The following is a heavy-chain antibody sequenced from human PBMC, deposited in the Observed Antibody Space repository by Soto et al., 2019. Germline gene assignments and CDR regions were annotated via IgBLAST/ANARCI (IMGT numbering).Heavy chain of an antibody. CDR2: IGGGGRST. CDR3: AKDARGYNRAADY. V-gene: IGHV3-23*01. CDR1: GFTFSNYA. J-gene: IGHJ4*02. D-gene: IGHD1-1*01. Sequence: EVQLLESGGALVQPGGSLRLSCAGSGFTFSNYAMNWVRQAPGKGLEWVSAIGGGGRSTYYADSVKGRFTVSRDNSKNTLFLQMNSLRAEDTAVYFCAKDARGYNRAADYWGQGTLVTVSS.